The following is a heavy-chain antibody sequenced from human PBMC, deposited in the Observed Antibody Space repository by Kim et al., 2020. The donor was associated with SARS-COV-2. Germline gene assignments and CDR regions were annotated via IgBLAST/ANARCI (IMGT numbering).Heavy chain of an antibody. CDR1: GGTFSSYA. V-gene: IGHV1-69*13. D-gene: IGHD6-19*01. Sequence: SVKVSCKASGGTFSSYAISWVRQAPGQGLEWMGGIIPIFGTANYAQKFQGRVTITADESTSTAYMELSSLRSEDTAVYYCASGATRARGIAVAGNYYYYGMDVWGQGTTVTVSS. J-gene: IGHJ6*02. CDR3: ASGATRARGIAVAGNYYYYGMDV. CDR2: IIPIFGTA.